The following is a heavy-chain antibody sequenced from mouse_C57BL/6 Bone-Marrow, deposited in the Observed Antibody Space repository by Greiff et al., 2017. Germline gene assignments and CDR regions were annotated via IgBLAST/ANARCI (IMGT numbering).Heavy chain of an antibody. J-gene: IGHJ2*01. CDR2: ISDGGSYT. CDR3: ARGLSMTGDFDY. V-gene: IGHV5-4*03. Sequence: EVKLMESGGGLVKPGGSLKLSCAASGFTFSSYAMSWVRQTPEKRLEWVATISDGGSYTYYPDNVKGRFPISRDNAKNNLYLQMSHLKSEDTAMYYCARGLSMTGDFDYWGQGTTLTVSS. D-gene: IGHD2-3*01. CDR1: GFTFSSYA.